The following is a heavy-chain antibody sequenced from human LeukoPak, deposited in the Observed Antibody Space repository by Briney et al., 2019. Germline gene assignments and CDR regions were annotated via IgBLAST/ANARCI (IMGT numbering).Heavy chain of an antibody. V-gene: IGHV1-46*01. D-gene: IGHD2-2*01. CDR2: INPSGGST. CDR1: GYTFTSYD. Sequence: ASVKVSCKASGYTFTSYDMHWVRQAAGQGGEGRGRINPSGGSTIYAQKFQGRVTMTRDTSTSTVYMELSSLRSEDTAVYYCARANCSSTSCAPDYWGQGMLVTVSS. CDR3: ARANCSSTSCAPDY. J-gene: IGHJ4*02.